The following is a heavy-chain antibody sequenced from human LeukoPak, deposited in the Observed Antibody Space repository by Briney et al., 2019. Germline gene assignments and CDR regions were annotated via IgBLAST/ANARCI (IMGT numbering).Heavy chain of an antibody. CDR3: ARRSYRGVITVYYYYCMDV. J-gene: IGHJ6*03. D-gene: IGHD3-16*02. V-gene: IGHV3-7*01. Sequence: GSLKLSCVASGFSFNTYWMSWVRQAPGKGLEWVANIKQDGSEQYYVDSAKGRFTISRDNAKNSVYLQMNRLRVEDTAVYYCARRSYRGVITVYYYYCMDVWGKGTPVTVSS. CDR1: GFSFNTYW. CDR2: IKQDGSEQ.